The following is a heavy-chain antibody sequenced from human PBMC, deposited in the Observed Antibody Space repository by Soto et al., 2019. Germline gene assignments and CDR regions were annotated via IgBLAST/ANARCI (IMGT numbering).Heavy chain of an antibody. J-gene: IGHJ6*03. CDR1: GYTFSNYN. Sequence: QEQLVQSGAEVKKPGAPVKVSCKASGYTFSNYNINWVRQASGQGLEWMGWMNPDSGNTGYAEKFQGRDTMTRNSSMSTAYMELGGLRSEDTAVYYCAREAASDPSFYYHYMDVWGKGTTVTVSS. V-gene: IGHV1-8*01. CDR3: AREAASDPSFYYHYMDV. CDR2: MNPDSGNT. D-gene: IGHD3-10*01.